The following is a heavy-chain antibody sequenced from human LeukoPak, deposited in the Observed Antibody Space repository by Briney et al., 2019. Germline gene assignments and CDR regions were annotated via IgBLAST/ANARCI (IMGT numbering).Heavy chain of an antibody. CDR2: ISDTEST. CDR3: ARHTAAAAGTPFDY. D-gene: IGHD6-13*01. Sequence: SETLSLTCKVSGASISSYYWSWIRQPPGMGLEWIGFISDTESTNYNPSLKSRVSISVGTSKNQFSLKLSSVTAADTAVYYCARHTAAAAGTPFDYWGQGTLVTVSS. CDR1: GASISSYY. V-gene: IGHV4-59*08. J-gene: IGHJ4*02.